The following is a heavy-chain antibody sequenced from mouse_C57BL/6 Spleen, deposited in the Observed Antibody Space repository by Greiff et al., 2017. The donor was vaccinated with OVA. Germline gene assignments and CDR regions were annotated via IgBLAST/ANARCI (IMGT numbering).Heavy chain of an antibody. J-gene: IGHJ3*01. CDR3: ARKGGAY. CDR1: GYAFTNYL. V-gene: IGHV1-54*01. CDR2: INPGSGGT. Sequence: VKLMESGAELVRPGTSVKVSCKASGYAFTNYLIEWVKQRPGQGLEWIGVINPGSGGTNYNEKFKGKATLTADKSSSTAYMQLSSLTSEDSAVYFCARKGGAYWGQGTLVTVSA.